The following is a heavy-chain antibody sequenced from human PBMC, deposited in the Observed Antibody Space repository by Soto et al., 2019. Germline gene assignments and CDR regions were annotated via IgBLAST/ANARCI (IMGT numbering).Heavy chain of an antibody. CDR3: ARVLRSGYLAYFYYDMDV. Sequence: GYSFTSYWIAWVRQMPGKGLEWMGIIYPVDSDTRYSPSFQGQVTISADKSLSTAYLQWSSLKASDTAMYYCARVLRSGYLAYFYYDMDVWGQGTKVTVSS. CDR1: GYSFTSYW. V-gene: IGHV5-51*01. J-gene: IGHJ6*02. D-gene: IGHD5-12*01. CDR2: IYPVDSDT.